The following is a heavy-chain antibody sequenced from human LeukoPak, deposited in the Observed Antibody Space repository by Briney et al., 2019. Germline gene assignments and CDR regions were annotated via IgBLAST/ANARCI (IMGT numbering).Heavy chain of an antibody. CDR3: AKDWIPRGYSYGLFDY. CDR1: GFTFSSYA. Sequence: PGGSLRLSCAASGFTFSSYAMSWVRQAPGKGLEWVSAISGSGGSTYYADSVKGRFTIPRDNSKNTLYLQMNSLRAEDTAVYYCAKDWIPRGYSYGLFDYWGQGTLVTVSS. D-gene: IGHD5-18*01. J-gene: IGHJ4*02. V-gene: IGHV3-23*01. CDR2: ISGSGGST.